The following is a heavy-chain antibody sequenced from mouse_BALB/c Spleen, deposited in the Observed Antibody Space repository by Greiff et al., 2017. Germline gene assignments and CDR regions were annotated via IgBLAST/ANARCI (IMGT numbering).Heavy chain of an antibody. J-gene: IGHJ1*01. CDR1: GFTFSSYY. CDR3: ARPYYYGSSWNWYFDV. D-gene: IGHD1-1*01. V-gene: IGHV5-6-2*01. Sequence: EVKLVESGGGLVKLGGSLKLSCAASGFTFSSYYMSWVRQTPEKRLELVAAININGGSTYYPDTVKGRFTISRDNAKNTLYLQMSSLKSEDTALYYCARPYYYGSSWNWYFDVWGAGTTVTVSS. CDR2: ININGGST.